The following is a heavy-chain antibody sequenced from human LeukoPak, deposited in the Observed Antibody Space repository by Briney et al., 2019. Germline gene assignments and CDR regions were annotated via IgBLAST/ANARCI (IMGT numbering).Heavy chain of an antibody. CDR2: IYHSGSP. CDR1: GGSISSGGYS. Sequence: PSETLSLTCAVSGGSISSGGYSWSWIRQPPGKGLEWIGYIYHSGSPYYNPSLKIRVTISVDRSKNQFSLKLSSVTAADTAVYYCARALSAYYYGSGSYNPHYFDYWGQGTLVTVSS. CDR3: ARALSAYYYGSGSYNPHYFDY. V-gene: IGHV4-30-2*01. J-gene: IGHJ4*02. D-gene: IGHD3-10*01.